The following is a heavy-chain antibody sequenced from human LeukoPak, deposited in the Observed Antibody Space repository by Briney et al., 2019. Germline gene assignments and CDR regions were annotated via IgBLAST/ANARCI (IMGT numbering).Heavy chain of an antibody. Sequence: SEALSLTCTVSGGSISSYYWSWIRQPPGKGLEWIGYISYTGSTNYNPSLKSRLTISVDTSKNRFSLKLRSVTAADTAVYYCARAYPSIENWFDPWGQGTLVTVSS. D-gene: IGHD2-2*01. CDR3: ARAYPSIENWFDP. V-gene: IGHV4-59*08. CDR2: ISYTGST. J-gene: IGHJ5*02. CDR1: GGSISSYY.